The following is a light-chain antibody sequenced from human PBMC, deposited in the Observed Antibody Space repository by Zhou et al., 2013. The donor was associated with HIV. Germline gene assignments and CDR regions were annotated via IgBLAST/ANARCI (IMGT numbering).Light chain of an antibody. Sequence: EIVLTQSPSTLSVSPGERVTLSCRASQNVFSNLAWYQQKPGQAPSLLIYDTSTRATGVPARFSGSGSGTDFTLTISSLQPDDFATYYCQQYYSYSYTFGQGTKVEIK. CDR1: QNVFSN. V-gene: IGKV3-15*01. CDR2: DTS. CDR3: QQYYSYSYT. J-gene: IGKJ2*01.